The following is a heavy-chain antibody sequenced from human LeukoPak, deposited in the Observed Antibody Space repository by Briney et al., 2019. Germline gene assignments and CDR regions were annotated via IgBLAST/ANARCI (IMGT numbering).Heavy chain of an antibody. D-gene: IGHD1-14*01. CDR2: IYHSGRT. Sequence: SETLSLTCTVFGYSISNGYYWGWMRQPPGKGLEWIGSIYHSGRTHYNPSLKSRVTISVDTSKNQFSLRLSSLTAADTALYYCARDRKYYYHMDVWGKGTTVTVSS. CDR1: GYSISNGYY. CDR3: ARDRKYYYHMDV. V-gene: IGHV4-38-2*02. J-gene: IGHJ6*03.